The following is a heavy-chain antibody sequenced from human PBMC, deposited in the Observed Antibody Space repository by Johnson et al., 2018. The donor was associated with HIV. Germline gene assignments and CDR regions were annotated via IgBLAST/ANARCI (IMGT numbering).Heavy chain of an antibody. CDR3: AGDLGGGYSSSAYAFDI. CDR2: ISYDGSNK. CDR1: GFTFSSYA. V-gene: IGHV3-30*04. J-gene: IGHJ3*02. D-gene: IGHD6-6*01. Sequence: QVQLVESGGGVVQPGRSLRLSCAASGFTFSSYAMHWVRQAPGKGLEWVAVISYDGSNKYYADSVKGRFTISRDNSKNTLYLQMNSLRAEDTAVYYCAGDLGGGYSSSAYAFDIGGQGTMVTVSS.